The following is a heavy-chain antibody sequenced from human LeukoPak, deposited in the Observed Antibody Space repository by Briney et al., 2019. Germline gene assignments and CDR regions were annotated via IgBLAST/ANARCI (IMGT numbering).Heavy chain of an antibody. D-gene: IGHD3-22*01. V-gene: IGHV3-23*01. CDR3: AKGTKVIVVDNYFDY. CDR1: GFTFSNYA. J-gene: IGHJ4*02. Sequence: AGGSLRLSCAASGFTFSNYAMSWDRQAPGKGLEWVSAISGNGGGTYYADSVKGRFTISRDNSKNTLYLQMKSLRAEDTAVYYCAKGTKVIVVDNYFDYWGQGTLVTVSS. CDR2: ISGNGGGT.